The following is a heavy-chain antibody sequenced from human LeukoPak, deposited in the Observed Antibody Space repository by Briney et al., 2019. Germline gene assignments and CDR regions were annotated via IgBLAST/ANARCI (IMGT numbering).Heavy chain of an antibody. D-gene: IGHD3-3*01. CDR2: ISAYNGNT. Sequence: ASVKVSCKASGYTFTSYGISWVRQAPGQGLEWMGWISAYNGNTNYAQKLQGRVTMTTDTSTSTAYMELRSLRSDDTAVYYCAINHDFWSGYYIFDYWGQGTLVTVSS. CDR3: AINHDFWSGYYIFDY. J-gene: IGHJ4*02. V-gene: IGHV1-18*01. CDR1: GYTFTSYG.